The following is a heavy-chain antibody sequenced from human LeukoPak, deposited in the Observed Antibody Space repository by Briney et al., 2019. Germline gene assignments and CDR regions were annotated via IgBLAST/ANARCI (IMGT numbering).Heavy chain of an antibody. Sequence: GGSLRLSCAASGFTSSGYWMSWVRQAPGKGLEWVANIKKDGSEKYNVDSVKGRFTISRDNANNSLYLQMNSLRAEDTAVYYCARESKGRSKIDYWGQGTLVTVSS. CDR3: ARESKGRSKIDY. D-gene: IGHD4-17*01. CDR1: GFTSSGYW. CDR2: IKKDGSEK. J-gene: IGHJ4*02. V-gene: IGHV3-7*01.